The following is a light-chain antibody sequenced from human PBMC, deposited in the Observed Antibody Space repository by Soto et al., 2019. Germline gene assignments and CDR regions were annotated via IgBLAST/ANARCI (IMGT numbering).Light chain of an antibody. V-gene: IGLV4-69*01. J-gene: IGLJ1*01. CDR2: VNSDGSH. CDR1: SGHSNYA. CDR3: QTWGTGIRV. Sequence: QPVRTQSPSPSASLGASVKLTCTVISGHSNYAIAWHQQQPEKGPRYLMKVNSDGSHRTGDGIPDRFSGSSSAAQRYLTIPSFQSEDEADSYCQTWGTGIRVFGTGTNVTVL.